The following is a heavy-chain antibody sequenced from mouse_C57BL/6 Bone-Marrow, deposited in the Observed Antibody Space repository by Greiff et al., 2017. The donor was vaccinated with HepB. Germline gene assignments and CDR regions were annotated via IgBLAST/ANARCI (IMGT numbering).Heavy chain of an antibody. CDR2: SRNKANDYTT. CDR1: GFTFSDFY. V-gene: IGHV7-1*01. D-gene: IGHD5-5*01. Sequence: EVKVVESGGGLVQSGRSLRLSCATSGFTFSDFYMEWVRQAPGKGLEWIAASRNKANDYTTEYSASVKGRFIVSRDTYQSILYLQMKALRAEDTAIYYCARDAYPYAMDYWGQGTAVTVSS. J-gene: IGHJ4*01. CDR3: ARDAYPYAMDY.